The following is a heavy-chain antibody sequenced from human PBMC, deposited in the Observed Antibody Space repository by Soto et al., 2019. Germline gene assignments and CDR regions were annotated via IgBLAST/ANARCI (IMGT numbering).Heavy chain of an antibody. CDR1: GYDFTTYG. Sequence: QVHLVQSGAEVKKPGASVKVSCKGSGYDFTTYGITWVRQAPGQGLEWMAWISAHNGNTDYAQKLQGRVTVTRDTSTRPAYMELRSLRSDDTAVYYCARGRYGDYWGQGALVTVSS. J-gene: IGHJ4*02. CDR3: ARGRYGDY. CDR2: ISAHNGNT. D-gene: IGHD1-1*01. V-gene: IGHV1-18*01.